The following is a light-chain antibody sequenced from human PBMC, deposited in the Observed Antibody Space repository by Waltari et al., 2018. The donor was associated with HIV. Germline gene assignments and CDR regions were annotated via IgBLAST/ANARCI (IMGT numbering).Light chain of an antibody. V-gene: IGLV2-8*01. CDR2: DVK. J-gene: IGLJ2*01. Sequence: QSALSQPASVSGSPGQSVTISCNGANSDIGASDYVSWYQKFPDRVPRLLIYDVKKRPSGVPDRFAGSKSGNTASLTVSGLQAEDEAEYSCTSYAGINPVAFGGGTKLTVL. CDR3: TSYAGINPVA. CDR1: NSDIGASDY.